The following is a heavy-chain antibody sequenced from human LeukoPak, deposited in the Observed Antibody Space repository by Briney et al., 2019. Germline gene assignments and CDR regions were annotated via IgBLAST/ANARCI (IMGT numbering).Heavy chain of an antibody. CDR2: IYHSGST. Sequence: SETLSLTCTVSGYSISSGYYWGWIRQPPGKGLEWIGSIYHSGSTNYNPSLKSRVTISVDTSKNQFSLKLSSVTAADTAVYYCARDVVGATGGFDYWGQGTLVTVSS. CDR3: ARDVVGATGGFDY. J-gene: IGHJ4*02. CDR1: GYSISSGYY. V-gene: IGHV4-38-2*02. D-gene: IGHD1-26*01.